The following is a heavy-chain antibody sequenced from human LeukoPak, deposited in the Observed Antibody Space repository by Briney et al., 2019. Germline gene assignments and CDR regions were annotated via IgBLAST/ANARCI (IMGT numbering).Heavy chain of an antibody. Sequence: SETLSLTCTVSGGSISSGGYYWSWIPQHPGKGLEWIGYIYYSGSTYYNPSLKSRVTISVDTSKNQFSLKLSSVTAADTAVYYCARAPSSDDAFDIWGQGTMVTVSS. CDR2: IYYSGST. V-gene: IGHV4-31*03. D-gene: IGHD3-22*01. J-gene: IGHJ3*02. CDR3: ARAPSSDDAFDI. CDR1: GGSISSGGYY.